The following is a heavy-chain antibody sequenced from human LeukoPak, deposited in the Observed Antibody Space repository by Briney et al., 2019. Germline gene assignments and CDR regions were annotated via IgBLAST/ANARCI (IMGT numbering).Heavy chain of an antibody. D-gene: IGHD4-17*01. Sequence: ASVKVSCKASGYTFTGYYMHWVRQAPGQGLEWMGWINPNSGGTNYAQKLQGRVTMTTDTSTSTAYMELGSLRSDDTAVYYCARGTPILRTKRPPRPQNDYWGQGTLVTVSS. V-gene: IGHV1-2*02. J-gene: IGHJ4*02. CDR1: GYTFTGYY. CDR2: INPNSGGT. CDR3: ARGTPILRTKRPPRPQNDY.